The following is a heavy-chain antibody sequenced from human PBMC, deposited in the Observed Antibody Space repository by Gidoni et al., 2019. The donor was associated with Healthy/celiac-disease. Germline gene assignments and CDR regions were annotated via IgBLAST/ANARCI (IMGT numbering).Heavy chain of an antibody. CDR3: VKDPDSYDFWSGYDFSPRSDAFDI. CDR2: ISSNGGST. D-gene: IGHD3-3*01. Sequence: EVQLVESGGGLVQPGGSLRLSCSASGFTFSCYARHWGRKAPGKGLEYVSAISSNGGSTYYADSVKGRFTISRDNSKNTLYLQMSSLRAEDTAVYYCVKDPDSYDFWSGYDFSPRSDAFDIWGQGTMVTVSS. J-gene: IGHJ3*02. CDR1: GFTFSCYA. V-gene: IGHV3-64D*06.